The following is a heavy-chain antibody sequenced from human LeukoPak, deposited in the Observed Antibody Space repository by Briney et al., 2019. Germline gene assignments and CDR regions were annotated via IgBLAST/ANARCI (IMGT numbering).Heavy chain of an antibody. CDR1: GGSICNSTFY. V-gene: IGHV4-39*01. D-gene: IGHD3-9*01. Sequence: SETLSLTCTVSGGSICNSTFYWGWIRQPPGKGLEWIVTIYYSGSTYYNPSLKSRVTISVDTSKNQFSLQLSSVTATDTAVYYCARHGVTTTGYYWDWGQGTLVTVSS. CDR2: IYYSGST. CDR3: ARHGVTTTGYYWD. J-gene: IGHJ4*02.